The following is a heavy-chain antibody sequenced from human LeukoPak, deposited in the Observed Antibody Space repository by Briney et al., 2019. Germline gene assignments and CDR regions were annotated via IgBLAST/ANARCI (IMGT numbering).Heavy chain of an antibody. CDR1: GGSISSSSYY. J-gene: IGHJ4*02. D-gene: IGHD6-13*01. CDR2: IYHSGST. V-gene: IGHV4-39*07. CDR3: ARGPGTWYYY. Sequence: SETLSLTCTVSGGSISSSSYYWGWIRQPPGKGLEWIGSIYHSGSTNYNPSLRSRVTISIDTSKNQFSLKLSSVTAADTALYYCARGPGTWYYYWGQGTLVTVSS.